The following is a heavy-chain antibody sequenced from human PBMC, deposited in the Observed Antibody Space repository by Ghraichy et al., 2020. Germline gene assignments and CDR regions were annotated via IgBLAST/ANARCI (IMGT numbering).Heavy chain of an antibody. J-gene: IGHJ4*02. CDR3: ARALRSGSYREVDY. CDR1: GYTFTGYY. Sequence: SVKVSCKASGYTFTGYYIHWVRQAPGQGLEWMGWINPNSGGTNYAQKFQGRVTMTRDTSISTAYMELNRLRSDDTAGYYCARALRSGSYREVDYWGQGTLVTVSS. D-gene: IGHD1-26*01. V-gene: IGHV1-2*02. CDR2: INPNSGGT.